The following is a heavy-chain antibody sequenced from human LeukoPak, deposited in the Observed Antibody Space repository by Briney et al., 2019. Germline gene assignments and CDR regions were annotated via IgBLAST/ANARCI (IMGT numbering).Heavy chain of an antibody. J-gene: IGHJ6*02. CDR3: ARDMEVELPAPSGYSYGMDV. V-gene: IGHV3-7*01. D-gene: IGHD1-7*01. CDR2: IKHDGSEK. CDR1: GFTFSTYW. Sequence: PGGSLRLSCVVSGFTFSTYWMTWVRQAPGKGLGWVANIKHDGSEKYYVDSVKGRFTISRDNAKNSLCLQMNSLRAEDTAVYYCARDMEVELPAPSGYSYGMDVWGQGTTVTVSS.